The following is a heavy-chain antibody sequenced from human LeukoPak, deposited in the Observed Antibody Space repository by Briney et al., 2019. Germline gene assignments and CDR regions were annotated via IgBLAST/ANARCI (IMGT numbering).Heavy chain of an antibody. J-gene: IGHJ4*02. CDR2: ISGSGGST. V-gene: IGHV3-23*01. CDR1: GFTFSSHA. CDR3: AKSPFRGVIITYFDY. D-gene: IGHD3-10*01. Sequence: GGSLRLSCAASGFTFSSHAMSWVRQAPGKGLEWVSAISGSGGSTYYADSVKGRFTISRDNSKNTLYLQMNSLRAEDTAVYYCAKSPFRGVIITYFDYWGQGTLVTVSS.